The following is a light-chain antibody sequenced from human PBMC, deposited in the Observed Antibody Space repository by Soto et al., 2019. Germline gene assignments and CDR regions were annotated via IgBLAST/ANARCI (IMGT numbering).Light chain of an antibody. V-gene: IGKV3-11*01. CDR2: DAS. Sequence: EIVLTQSPATLSLSPGERATLSCRASQSVNSYLAWYQQKPGQAPRLLIYDASNRATGIPARFSGGGSGTDFTLAISSLEPEDFAAYYCQQRRSWPRYTFGQGTKLEIK. CDR3: QQRRSWPRYT. J-gene: IGKJ2*01. CDR1: QSVNSY.